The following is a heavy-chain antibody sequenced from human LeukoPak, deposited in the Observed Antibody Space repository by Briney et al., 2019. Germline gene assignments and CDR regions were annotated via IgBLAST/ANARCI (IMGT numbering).Heavy chain of an antibody. D-gene: IGHD3-22*01. CDR1: GGSISSYY. Sequence: SKTLSLTCTVSGGSISSYYWSWIRQPAGKGLEWIGRIYTSGSTNYNPSLKSRVTMSVDTSKNQFSLKLSSVTAADTAVYYCARDGDSSGYTFGWFDPWGQGTLVTVSS. V-gene: IGHV4-4*07. CDR2: IYTSGST. J-gene: IGHJ5*02. CDR3: ARDGDSSGYTFGWFDP.